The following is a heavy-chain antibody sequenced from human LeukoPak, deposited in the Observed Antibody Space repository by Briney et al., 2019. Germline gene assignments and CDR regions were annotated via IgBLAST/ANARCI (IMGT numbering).Heavy chain of an antibody. V-gene: IGHV1-69*04. CDR2: IIPILGIA. CDR1: GGTFSSYA. D-gene: IGHD2-21*02. CDR3: ARALVVTASPTPFDY. J-gene: IGHJ4*02. Sequence: SVTVSCTASGGTFSSYAIRWVRQAPGQGLEWMGRIIPILGIANYAQKFQGRVTITADKSTSTAYMELSSLRSEDTAVYYCARALVVTASPTPFDYWGQGTLVTVSS.